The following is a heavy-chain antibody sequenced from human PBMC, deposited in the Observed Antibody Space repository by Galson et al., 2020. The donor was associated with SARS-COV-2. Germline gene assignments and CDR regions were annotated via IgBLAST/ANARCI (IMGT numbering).Heavy chain of an antibody. CDR2: MNPNSGNS. CDR3: ATPIVGGTFDY. V-gene: IGHV1-8*01. J-gene: IGHJ4*02. Sequence: ASVKVSCKASGYTFTSFDINWVPQAPGQGLEWMGWMNPNSGNSGHAQKFQGRVTMTRNTSISTAYMELSSLRSEDTAVYYCATPIVGGTFDYWGQGTLVTVSS. CDR1: GYTFTSFD. D-gene: IGHD1-26*01.